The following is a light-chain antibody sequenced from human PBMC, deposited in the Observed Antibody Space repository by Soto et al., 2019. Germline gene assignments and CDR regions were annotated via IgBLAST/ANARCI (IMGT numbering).Light chain of an antibody. J-gene: IGKJ1*01. CDR3: QQYYSTPWT. CDR1: QSVLYSYNNNNY. V-gene: IGKV4-1*01. CDR2: WAS. Sequence: DIVMTQSPDSLAVSLGERATINCKSSQSVLYSYNNNNYLAWYQQKPGQPPKLLLYWASTRESGVPDRFSGSGSGTDFTLTISSLQAEDVAVYYCQQYYSTPWTFGQGTKVEI.